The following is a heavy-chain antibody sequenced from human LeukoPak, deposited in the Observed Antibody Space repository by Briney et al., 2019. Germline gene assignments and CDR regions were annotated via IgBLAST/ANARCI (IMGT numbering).Heavy chain of an antibody. J-gene: IGHJ4*02. CDR3: ARREVLPPFDY. Sequence: SETLSLTCAVYGGSFSGYYWSWIRQPPGKGLEWIGEINHSGSTNYNPSLKSRVTISVDTSKNQFSLKLSSVTAADTAVYYCARREVLPPFDYWGQGTLVTVSS. CDR2: INHSGST. V-gene: IGHV4-34*01. CDR1: GGSFSGYY. D-gene: IGHD3-10*01.